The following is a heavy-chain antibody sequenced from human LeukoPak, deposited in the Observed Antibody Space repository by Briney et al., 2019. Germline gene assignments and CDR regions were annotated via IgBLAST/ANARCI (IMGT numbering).Heavy chain of an antibody. D-gene: IGHD3-9*01. CDR1: GFTFSSYG. V-gene: IGHV3-30*02. CDR3: ARAALLRYFDWLSYFDY. Sequence: GGSLRLSCAASGFTFSSYGMHWVRQAPGKGLEWVAFVRFDGSNKNYADSVKGRFTISRDNSKNTLYLQMNSLRAEDTAVYYCARAALLRYFDWLSYFDYWGQGTLVTVSS. J-gene: IGHJ4*02. CDR2: VRFDGSNK.